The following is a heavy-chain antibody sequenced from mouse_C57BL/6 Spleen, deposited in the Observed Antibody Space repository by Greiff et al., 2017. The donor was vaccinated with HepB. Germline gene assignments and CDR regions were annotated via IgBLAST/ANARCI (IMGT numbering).Heavy chain of an antibody. CDR2: IWRGGST. D-gene: IGHD1-1*01. J-gene: IGHJ1*03. CDR1: GFSLTSYG. CDR3: AKRGDYGSSYDWYFDV. V-gene: IGHV2-5*01. Sequence: QVQLKESGPGLVQPSQSLSITCTVSGFSLTSYGVHWVRQSPGKGLEWLGVIWRGGSTDYNAAFMSRLSITKDNSKSQVFFKMNSLQADDTAIYYCAKRGDYGSSYDWYFDVWGTGTTVTVSS.